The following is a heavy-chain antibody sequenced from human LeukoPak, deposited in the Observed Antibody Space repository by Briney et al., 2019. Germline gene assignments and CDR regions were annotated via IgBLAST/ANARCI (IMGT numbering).Heavy chain of an antibody. J-gene: IGHJ4*02. Sequence: GGSLRLSCAASGFIFKKYWMNWVRQVPGKGLECLANIKEDGSETYYADSVKGRFTISRDNPKNLLFLQINSLRVEHTAVYYCAREAPRRGETRDGYRWGQGTVVTVSS. CDR3: AREAPRRGETRDGYR. V-gene: IGHV3-7*01. CDR1: GFIFKKYW. CDR2: IKEDGSET. D-gene: IGHD5-24*01.